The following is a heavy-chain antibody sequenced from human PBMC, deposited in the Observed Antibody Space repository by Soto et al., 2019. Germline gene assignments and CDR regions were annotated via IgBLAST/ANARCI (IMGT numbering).Heavy chain of an antibody. J-gene: IGHJ4*02. D-gene: IGHD6-6*01. Sequence: PSETLSLTCTVSGGSVSSGSYYWSWIRQPPGEGLEWIGYIYYSGSTNYNPSLKSRVTISVDTSKNQFSLKLSSVTAADTAVYYCARVRIAARPIDYWGQGALVTVSS. CDR3: ARVRIAARPIDY. V-gene: IGHV4-61*01. CDR1: GGSVSSGSYY. CDR2: IYYSGST.